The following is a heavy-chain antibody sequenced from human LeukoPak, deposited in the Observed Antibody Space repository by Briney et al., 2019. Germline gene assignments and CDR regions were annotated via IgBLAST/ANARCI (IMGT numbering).Heavy chain of an antibody. CDR3: ARSPPRITMIVVAFDY. J-gene: IGHJ4*02. D-gene: IGHD3-22*01. CDR1: GYTFTGYY. V-gene: IGHV1-2*02. CDR2: INPNSGGT. Sequence: ASVKVSCKASGYTFTGYYIHWVRQAPGQGLEWMGWINPNSGGTNYAQKLQGRVTMTTDTSTSTAYMELRSLRSDDTAVYYCARSPPRITMIVVAFDYWGQGTLVTVSS.